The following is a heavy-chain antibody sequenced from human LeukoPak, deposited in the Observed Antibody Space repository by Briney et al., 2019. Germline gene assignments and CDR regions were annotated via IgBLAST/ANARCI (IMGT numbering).Heavy chain of an antibody. CDR1: GFTVSSNY. CDR3: ARSAPMAAHDAFDI. J-gene: IGHJ3*02. Sequence: GGSLRLSCAASGFTVSSNYMSWVRQAPGKGLEWVSVIYSGGSTYYADSVKGRFTISRDNSKNTLYLQMNSLRAEDTAVYYCARSAPMAAHDAFDIWGQGTMVTVSS. CDR2: IYSGGST. V-gene: IGHV3-66*01. D-gene: IGHD5-24*01.